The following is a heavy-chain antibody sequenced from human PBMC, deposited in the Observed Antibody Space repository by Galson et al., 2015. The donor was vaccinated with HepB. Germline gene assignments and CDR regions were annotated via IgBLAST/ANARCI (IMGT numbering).Heavy chain of an antibody. CDR3: ATPSRDYGDYGGFDY. D-gene: IGHD4-17*01. V-gene: IGHV1-2*06. CDR1: GYTFTDYY. CDR2: INPNTGST. Sequence: SVKVSCKASGYTFTDYYIHWVRQAPGQGLEWMGRINPNTGSTNYAQKFQGRVTMTRDTSINTAYMELSRLRSDDTAIYYCATPSRDYGDYGGFDYWGQGTQVTVSS. J-gene: IGHJ4*02.